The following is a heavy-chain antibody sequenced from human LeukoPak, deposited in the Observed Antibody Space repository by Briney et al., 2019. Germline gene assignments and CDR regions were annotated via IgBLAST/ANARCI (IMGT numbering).Heavy chain of an antibody. D-gene: IGHD5/OR15-5a*01. CDR1: GGSISSYY. Sequence: PSETLSLTCTVSGGSISSYYWSWIRQPAGKGLDWIGCIYTSGSTNYNPSLKSRVTMSVDTSKNQFTLKLSSVTAADTAVYYCAREKKESLRLKYYFDYWGQGTLVTVSS. J-gene: IGHJ4*02. CDR3: AREKKESLRLKYYFDY. CDR2: IYTSGST. V-gene: IGHV4-4*07.